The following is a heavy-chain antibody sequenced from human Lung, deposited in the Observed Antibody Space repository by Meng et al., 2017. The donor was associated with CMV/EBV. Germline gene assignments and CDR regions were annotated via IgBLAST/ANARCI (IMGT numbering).Heavy chain of an antibody. Sequence: ASGGTVDVHTLNWVRQAPGQGLEWLGGLIPLLGMATYSQKFQGRVTITADKTTSTAYMELSSLRSEDRAIYYCARLAECSAGNCYFDYWGQGTLVTSPQ. CDR1: GGTVDVHT. CDR2: LIPLLGMA. D-gene: IGHD4-23*01. CDR3: ARLAECSAGNCYFDY. J-gene: IGHJ4*02. V-gene: IGHV1-69*02.